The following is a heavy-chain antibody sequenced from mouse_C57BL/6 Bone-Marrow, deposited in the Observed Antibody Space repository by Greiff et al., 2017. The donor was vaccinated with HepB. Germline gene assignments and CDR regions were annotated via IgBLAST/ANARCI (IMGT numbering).Heavy chain of an antibody. CDR2: ISSGGSYT. CDR1: GFTFSSYG. J-gene: IGHJ1*03. CDR3: ARHITTEDFDV. D-gene: IGHD1-1*01. V-gene: IGHV5-6*01. Sequence: EVQRVESGGDLVKPGGSLKLSCAASGFTFSSYGMSWVRQTPDKRLEWVATISSGGSYTYYPDSVKGRFTISRDNAKNTLYLQMSSLKSEDTAMYYCARHITTEDFDVWGTGTTVTVSS.